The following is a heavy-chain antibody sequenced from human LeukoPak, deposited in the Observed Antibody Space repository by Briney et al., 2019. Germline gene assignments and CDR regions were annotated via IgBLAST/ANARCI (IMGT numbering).Heavy chain of an antibody. CDR2: ISSSGSTI. CDR3: ARDHYCTNGVCSPYYYMDV. V-gene: IGHV3-48*03. Sequence: GGSLRLSCAASGFTFSSYEMNWVRQAPGKGLEWVSYISSSGSTIYYADSVKGRFTISRDNAKNSLYLQMNSLRAEDTAVYYCARDHYCTNGVCSPYYYMDVWGKGTTVTVSS. J-gene: IGHJ6*03. CDR1: GFTFSSYE. D-gene: IGHD2-8*01.